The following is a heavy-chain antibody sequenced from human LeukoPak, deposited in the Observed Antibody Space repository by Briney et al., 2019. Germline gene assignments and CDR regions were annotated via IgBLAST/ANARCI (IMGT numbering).Heavy chain of an antibody. J-gene: IGHJ4*02. Sequence: PGGSLRLSCAASGFNFNNYWMTWVRQPPGKGLEWVARISQDGTETSYADSVKGRFTLSKDNAEKSLYLQMNSLTTEDTAVYYCVRLWEFDYWGQGTLATVSS. V-gene: IGHV3-7*01. CDR3: VRLWEFDY. CDR2: ISQDGTET. D-gene: IGHD1-26*01. CDR1: GFNFNNYW.